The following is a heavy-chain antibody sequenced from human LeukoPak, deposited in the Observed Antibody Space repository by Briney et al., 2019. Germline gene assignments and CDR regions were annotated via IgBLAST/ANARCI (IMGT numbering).Heavy chain of an antibody. D-gene: IGHD3-22*01. CDR2: IYYSGST. V-gene: IGHV4-39*07. Sequence: SETLSLTCTVSDGSISSYYWGWIRQPPGKGLEWIGSIYYSGSTYYNPSLKSRVTISVDTSKNQFSLKLSSVTAADTAVYYCATRLPKYYYDSSPRGAFDIWGQGTMVTVSS. CDR3: ATRLPKYYYDSSPRGAFDI. CDR1: DGSISSYY. J-gene: IGHJ3*02.